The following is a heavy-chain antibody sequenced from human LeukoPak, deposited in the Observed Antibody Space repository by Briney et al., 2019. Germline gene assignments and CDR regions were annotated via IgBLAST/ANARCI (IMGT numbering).Heavy chain of an antibody. V-gene: IGHV3-21*01. J-gene: IGHJ4*02. CDR2: ISSSSSYI. Sequence: PGGSLRLSCAASGFTFSSYSMNWVRQAAGKGLEWVSSISSSSSYIYYADSVKGRFTISRDNAKNSLYLQMNSLRAEDTAVYYCARGIHYYDSSGYYYSPHPLFDYWGQGTLVTVSS. D-gene: IGHD3-22*01. CDR3: ARGIHYYDSSGYYYSPHPLFDY. CDR1: GFTFSSYS.